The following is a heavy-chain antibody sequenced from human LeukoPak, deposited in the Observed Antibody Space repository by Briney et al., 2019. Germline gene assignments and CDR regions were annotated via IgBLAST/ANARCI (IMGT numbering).Heavy chain of an antibody. CDR3: ARGIAVAVRRWYFDL. V-gene: IGHV1-69*04. CDR1: GGTFSSYA. D-gene: IGHD6-19*01. Sequence: SVKVSCKASGGTFSSYAISWVRQAPGQGLEWMGRIIPILGIANYAQKFQGRVTITADKSTSTAYMELSSLRSEDTAVYYCARGIAVAVRRWYFDLWGRGTLVTVSS. CDR2: IIPILGIA. J-gene: IGHJ2*01.